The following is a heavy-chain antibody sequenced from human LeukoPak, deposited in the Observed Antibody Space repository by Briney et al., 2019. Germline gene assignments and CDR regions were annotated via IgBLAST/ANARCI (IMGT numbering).Heavy chain of an antibody. J-gene: IGHJ5*02. CDR2: ISGSGDTT. Sequence: GGSLRLSCAASGFTFSSYAMSWVRQAPGKGLEWVSSISGSGDTTYYADSVKGRFTISRDNAKNTLYLQMNSLRAEDTAVYYCARALWGLFDPWGQGTLVTVSS. CDR3: ARALWGLFDP. CDR1: GFTFSSYA. V-gene: IGHV3-23*01. D-gene: IGHD3-16*01.